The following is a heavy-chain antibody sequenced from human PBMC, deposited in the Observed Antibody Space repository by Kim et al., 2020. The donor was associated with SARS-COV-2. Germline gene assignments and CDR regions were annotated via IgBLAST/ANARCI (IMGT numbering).Heavy chain of an antibody. D-gene: IGHD3-16*01. CDR2: ISWNSEHI. V-gene: IGHV3-9*01. CDR1: GFNFVDYD. CDR3: TKLAKYDDESGEADD. J-gene: IGHJ6*02. Sequence: GGSLRLSCAASGFNFVDYDLHWVRQPPGKGLEWVSGISWNSEHIAYADSVRGRFTVSRDNAKNSFYFQMNSLTTDDTALYYCTKLAKYDDESGEADDWG.